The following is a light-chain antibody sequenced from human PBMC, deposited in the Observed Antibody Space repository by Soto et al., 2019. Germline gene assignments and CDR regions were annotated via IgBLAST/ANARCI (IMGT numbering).Light chain of an antibody. CDR1: QRIANW. J-gene: IGKJ1*01. CDR3: QQYATYRT. Sequence: DIQMTQSPSTLSASVGDRVTITCRASQRIANWLAWYQQKPGKAPTLLIYKASTLQTGVPSRFSGSGAGTEFTLPISGLQPDDFATYYCQQYATYRTFGQGTKVEV. CDR2: KAS. V-gene: IGKV1-5*03.